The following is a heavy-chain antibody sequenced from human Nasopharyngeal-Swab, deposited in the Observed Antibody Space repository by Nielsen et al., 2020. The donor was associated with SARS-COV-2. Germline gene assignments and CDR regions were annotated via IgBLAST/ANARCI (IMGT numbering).Heavy chain of an antibody. V-gene: IGHV3-48*02. J-gene: IGHJ4*02. CDR1: GFTFSSYS. CDR2: ISSSSSTI. D-gene: IGHD5/OR15-5a*01. Sequence: GGSLRLSCAASGFTFSSYSMNWVRQAPGKGLEWVSYISSSSSTIYYADSVKGRFTIARDNAKNSLYLQMNSLRDEDTAVYYCSSLLRTDFDYWGQGTLVTVSS. CDR3: SSLLRTDFDY.